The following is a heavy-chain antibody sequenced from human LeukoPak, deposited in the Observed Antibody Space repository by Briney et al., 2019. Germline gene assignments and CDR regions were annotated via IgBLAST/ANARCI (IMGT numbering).Heavy chain of an antibody. J-gene: IGHJ1*01. V-gene: IGHV3-23*01. Sequence: PGGTLSLSCAASGFTFSSYDRSWVRQAPGKGLEWVSAISGSGGSTYYPYSVKGRFTISRDNSQNPLYLQMNSLRAEDTAVYFCAQNDDFFHHWGQGTLVTVSS. CDR1: GFTFSSYD. D-gene: IGHD3-3*01. CDR3: AQNDDFFHH. CDR2: ISGSGGST.